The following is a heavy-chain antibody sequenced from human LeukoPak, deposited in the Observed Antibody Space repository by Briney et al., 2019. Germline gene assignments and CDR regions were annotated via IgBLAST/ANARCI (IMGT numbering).Heavy chain of an antibody. J-gene: IGHJ4*02. CDR1: GFTFSSYA. CDR3: AKRGGNCSSTSCHGGYYFDY. D-gene: IGHD2-2*03. Sequence: PGGSLRLSCAASGFTFSSYAMSWVRQAPGKGLEWVSAISGSGGSTYYADSVKGRFTISRDNSKNTLYLQMNSLRAEDTAVYYCAKRGGNCSSTSCHGGYYFDYWGQGTLVTVSS. CDR2: ISGSGGST. V-gene: IGHV3-23*01.